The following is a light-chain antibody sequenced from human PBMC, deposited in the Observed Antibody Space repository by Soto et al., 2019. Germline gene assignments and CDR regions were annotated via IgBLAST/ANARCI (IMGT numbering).Light chain of an antibody. CDR3: SSYTNINTRACV. Sequence: QSALTQPASVSGSPGQSITISCTGTSGDIGSYNRVSWYQQHPGKAPKLIIYEVTDRPSGVSNRFSGSKSGNTASLTISGLQAEDEAENYCSSYTNINTRACVFGTGTKVT. V-gene: IGLV2-14*01. CDR1: SGDIGSYNR. CDR2: EVT. J-gene: IGLJ1*01.